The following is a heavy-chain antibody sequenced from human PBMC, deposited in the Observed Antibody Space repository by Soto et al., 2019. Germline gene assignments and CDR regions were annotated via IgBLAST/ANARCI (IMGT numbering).Heavy chain of an antibody. CDR1: GDSITSYN. J-gene: IGHJ5*02. V-gene: IGHV4-59*01. CDR3: ARRAVVAVTGSLDNWLDP. D-gene: IGHD2-21*01. CDR2: VYSSGST. Sequence: HVQLQESGPGLVKPSETLSLTCTVSGDSITSYNWNWLRQPPGKALEWIGYVYSSGSTNYNPSLKSRVTISVDTSRNQFSLKVNSVTAADTAMYYCARRAVVAVTGSLDNWLDPWGQGILVTVSS.